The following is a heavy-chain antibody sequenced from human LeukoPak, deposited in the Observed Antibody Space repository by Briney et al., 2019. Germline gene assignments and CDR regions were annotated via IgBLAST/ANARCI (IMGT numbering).Heavy chain of an antibody. D-gene: IGHD6-19*01. CDR2: IYYSGIT. J-gene: IGHJ4*02. V-gene: IGHV4-39*01. CDR3: ARIAVAGWGGYYFDY. Sequence: PSETLFLTCTVSVGSISSSSYDWGWLRQPRGNGLEWSGSIYYSGITYYNPTLKRRFPISVDTSKNPFSLKLSSVTAADTAVYSCARIAVAGWGGYYFDYWGQGTLVTVSS. CDR1: VGSISSSSYD.